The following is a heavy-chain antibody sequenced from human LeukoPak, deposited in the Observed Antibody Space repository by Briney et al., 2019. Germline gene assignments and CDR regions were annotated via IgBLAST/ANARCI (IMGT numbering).Heavy chain of an antibody. J-gene: IGHJ1*01. Sequence: GGSLKLSCAASGFTFDDYAMHWVRQAPGKGLEWVSLISGDGGSTYSANSVKGRFTISRDNSKNSLYLQMNSLRTEDTALYYCAKDIDSSWYAEYFQHWGQGTLVTVSS. V-gene: IGHV3-43*02. CDR1: GFTFDDYA. CDR2: ISGDGGST. CDR3: AKDIDSSWYAEYFQH. D-gene: IGHD6-13*01.